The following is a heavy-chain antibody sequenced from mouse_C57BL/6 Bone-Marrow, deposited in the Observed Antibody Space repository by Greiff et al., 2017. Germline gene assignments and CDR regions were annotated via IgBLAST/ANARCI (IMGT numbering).Heavy chain of an antibody. CDR3: ARKGIYDYDGGFAY. D-gene: IGHD2-4*01. J-gene: IGHJ3*01. V-gene: IGHV1-69*01. Sequence: QVQLQQPGAELVMPGASVKLSCKASGYTFPSYWMHWVKQRPGQGLEWIGELDPSDSYTNYNQKFKGKSTLTVDKSSSTAYMQLSSLTSEDSAVYYCARKGIYDYDGGFAYWGQGTLVTVSA. CDR2: LDPSDSYT. CDR1: GYTFPSYW.